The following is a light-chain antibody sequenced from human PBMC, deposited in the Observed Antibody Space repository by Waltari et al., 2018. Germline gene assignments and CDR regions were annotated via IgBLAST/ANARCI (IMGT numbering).Light chain of an antibody. CDR2: KIS. V-gene: IGKV2-24*01. CDR1: QSLVHSDGNTY. J-gene: IGKJ3*01. Sequence: DIVMTQTPLSSPVTLGQPASISCRSSQSLVHSDGNTYLSWLHQRPGQPPRLLIYKISNRFSGVPDRFSGSGAGTDFTLTISSLQAEDVAVYYCQQYYNSPPKFGPGTKVDIK. CDR3: QQYYNSPPK.